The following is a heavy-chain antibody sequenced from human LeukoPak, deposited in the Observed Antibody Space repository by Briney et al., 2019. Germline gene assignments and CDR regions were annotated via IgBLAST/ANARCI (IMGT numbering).Heavy chain of an antibody. V-gene: IGHV3-33*01. D-gene: IGHD2-21*02. CDR2: IWYDGSNK. CDR1: GFTFSSYG. CDR3: ARDRLEAVTDDDYFDY. Sequence: PGGSLRLSCAASGFTFSSYGMHWVRQAPGKGPEWVALIWYDGSNKYYGDSVKGRFTISRDNSKNTVYLQMNSLRAEDTGVYYCARDRLEAVTDDDYFDYWGQGTLVTVSS. J-gene: IGHJ4*02.